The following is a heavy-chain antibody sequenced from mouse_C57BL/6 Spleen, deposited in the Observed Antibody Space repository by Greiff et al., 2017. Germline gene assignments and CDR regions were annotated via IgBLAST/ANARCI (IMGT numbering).Heavy chain of an antibody. V-gene: IGHV1-81*01. J-gene: IGHJ1*03. D-gene: IGHD1-1*01. CDR3: ARSEYYGSSYWYFDV. CDR2: IYPRSGNT. CDR1: GYTFTSYG. Sequence: VKLMESGAELARPGASVKLSCKASGYTFTSYGISWVKQRPGQGLEWIGEIYPRSGNTYYNEKFKGKATLTADKSSSTAYTELRSLTSEDSAVYVCARSEYYGSSYWYFDVWGTGTTVTVSA.